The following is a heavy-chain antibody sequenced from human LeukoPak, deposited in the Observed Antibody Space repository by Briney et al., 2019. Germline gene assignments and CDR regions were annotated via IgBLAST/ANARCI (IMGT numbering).Heavy chain of an antibody. CDR3: ARGPEYDFWSGSNWFDP. CDR2: INHSGST. CDR1: GGSFSGYY. V-gene: IGHV4-34*01. D-gene: IGHD3-3*01. J-gene: IGHJ5*02. Sequence: PSETLSLTCAVYGGSFSGYYWSWIRQPPRKGLEWIGEINHSGSTNYNPSLRSRVTISVDTSKNQFSLKLSSVTAADTAVYYCARGPEYDFWSGSNWFDPWGQGTLVTVPS.